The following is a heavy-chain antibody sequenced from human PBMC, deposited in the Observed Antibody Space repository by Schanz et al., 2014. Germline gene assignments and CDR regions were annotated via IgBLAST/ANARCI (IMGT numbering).Heavy chain of an antibody. D-gene: IGHD2-2*01. V-gene: IGHV1-8*02. Sequence: QVQLVQSGAEVKNPGASVKVSCKASGYTFINSDINWVRQAAGQGLGWMGWMNPKSGNTGYAQKFQGRVTMSGTTSRNTAYMELSRLRPDVTAIYYCVRAVGPAALHGYWFDPWGQGTLVTVAS. CDR3: VRAVGPAALHGYWFDP. CDR2: MNPKSGNT. J-gene: IGHJ5*02. CDR1: GYTFINSD.